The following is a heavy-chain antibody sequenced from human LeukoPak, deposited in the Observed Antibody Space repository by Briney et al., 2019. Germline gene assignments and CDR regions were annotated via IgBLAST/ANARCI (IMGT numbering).Heavy chain of an antibody. CDR2: LYPGDSET. Sequence: GESLKISCKGSGYSFVNYWIGWVRPMPGKGLEWMGILYPGDSETRYSPSFQGQVTISVDKSISTAFLQWSSLKASDTAIYYCARATGDDGYFDYWGQGTLVTVSS. CDR3: ARATGDDGYFDY. V-gene: IGHV5-51*01. J-gene: IGHJ4*02. CDR1: GYSFVNYW.